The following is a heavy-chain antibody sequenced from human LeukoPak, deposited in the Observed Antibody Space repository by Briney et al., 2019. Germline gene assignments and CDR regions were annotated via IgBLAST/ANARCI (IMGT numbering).Heavy chain of an antibody. CDR2: VYFRGTT. V-gene: IGHV4-59*01. CDR1: GGSISSYY. Sequence: KSSETLALICTVSGGSISSYYWSWIRQPPGKGLEWIGYVYFRGTTNYNPSIKSRVTISVDTSKNQFSLKLTSVTAADTAVYYCARSPGAPFEYGGEGSLVTVSS. CDR3: ARSPGAPFEY. D-gene: IGHD7-27*01. J-gene: IGHJ4*02.